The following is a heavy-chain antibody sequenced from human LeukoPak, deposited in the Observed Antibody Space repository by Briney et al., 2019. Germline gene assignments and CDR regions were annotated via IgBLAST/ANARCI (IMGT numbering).Heavy chain of an antibody. Sequence: ASVKVSCKASGYTFTSSGISWVRQAPGQGLEWMAWISGYDGRTNYAQKFQDRVIMTTDTSTSTAYMVLRSLRSDDTAVYYCARDWNYRGLDVWGQGTTVTVSS. CDR1: GYTFTSSG. J-gene: IGHJ6*02. CDR2: ISGYDGRT. V-gene: IGHV1-18*01. CDR3: ARDWNYRGLDV. D-gene: IGHD1-7*01.